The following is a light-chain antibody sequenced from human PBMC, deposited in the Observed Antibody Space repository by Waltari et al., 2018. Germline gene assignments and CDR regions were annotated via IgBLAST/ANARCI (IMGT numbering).Light chain of an antibody. CDR1: QDLDKH. CDR3: LQDRTGLT. J-gene: IGKJ4*01. Sequence: AIQMTQSPPSLSASVGDTVTITCRASQDLDKHLAGYQQKPGKAPKLLVYGTSILQTMVPSRFSGSGSGTTFALTISSLQPADSATYYCLQDRTGLTFGGGTKVEI. CDR2: GTS. V-gene: IGKV1-6*02.